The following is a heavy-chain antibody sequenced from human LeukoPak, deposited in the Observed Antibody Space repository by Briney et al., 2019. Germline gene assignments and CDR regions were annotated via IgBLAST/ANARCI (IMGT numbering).Heavy chain of an antibody. J-gene: IGHJ4*02. CDR2: ISAYNGNT. CDR3: ARGHTHTYYYDSSGYSDLDY. D-gene: IGHD3-22*01. V-gene: IGHV1-18*01. CDR1: GYTFTSYG. Sequence: VASVKVSCKASGYTFTSYGISWVRQAPGQGLEWMGWISAYNGNTNYAQKLQGRVTMTTDTSTSTAYMELRSLRSDDTAVYYCARGHTHTYYYDSSGYSDLDYWGQGTLVTVSS.